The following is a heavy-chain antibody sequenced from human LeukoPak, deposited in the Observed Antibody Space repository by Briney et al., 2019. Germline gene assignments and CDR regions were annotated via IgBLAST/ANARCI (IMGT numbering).Heavy chain of an antibody. V-gene: IGHV4-59*01. CDR2: IYYSGST. J-gene: IGHJ6*02. Sequence: SETLSLTCIVSGGSISSYYWSWIRQPPGKGLEWIGYIYYSGSTNYNPSLKSRVTISVDTSKNQFSLKLSSVTAADTAVYYCARDRDSVYYDSSGYYYDYYYGMDVWGQGTTVTVSS. CDR3: ARDRDSVYYDSSGYYYDYYYGMDV. CDR1: GGSISSYY. D-gene: IGHD3-22*01.